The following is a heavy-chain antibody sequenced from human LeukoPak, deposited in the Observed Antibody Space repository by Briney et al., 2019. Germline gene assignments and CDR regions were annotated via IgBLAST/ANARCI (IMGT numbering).Heavy chain of an antibody. CDR1: GFTFSRHG. CDR3: ACYPNWFDP. V-gene: IGHV3-30*02. J-gene: IGHJ5*02. Sequence: GGSLRLSCAASGFTFSRHGMHWVRQAPGKGLEWVAFIQYHGSDIFYADSVKGRFTISRDNAKNSLYLQMNSLRAEDTAVYYCACYPNWFDPWGQGTLVTVSS. D-gene: IGHD2-15*01. CDR2: IQYHGSDI.